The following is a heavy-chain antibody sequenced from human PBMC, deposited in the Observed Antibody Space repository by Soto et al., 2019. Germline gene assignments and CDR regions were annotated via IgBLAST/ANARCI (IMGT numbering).Heavy chain of an antibody. CDR1: GGSFSGYY. CDR3: ARAGGRVTTTIIEYYYYYGMDV. J-gene: IGHJ6*02. D-gene: IGHD4-17*01. Sequence: QVQLQQWGAGLLKPSETLSLTCAVYGGSFSGYYWSWIRQPPGKGLEWIGEINHSGSTNYNPSLKSRVTISVDTSKNQFSLKLSSVTAADTAVYYCARAGGRVTTTIIEYYYYYGMDVWGQGTTVTVSS. V-gene: IGHV4-34*01. CDR2: INHSGST.